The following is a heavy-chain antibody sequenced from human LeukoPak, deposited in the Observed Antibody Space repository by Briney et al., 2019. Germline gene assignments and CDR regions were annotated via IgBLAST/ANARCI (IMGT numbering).Heavy chain of an antibody. CDR2: INTNTGNP. J-gene: IGHJ5*02. CDR1: GYTFTSYT. Sequence: ASVKVSCKASGYTFTSYTMNWVRQAPGQGLEWMGWINTNTGNPTYAQGFTGRFVFSLDTSVSTAYLQISSLKAEDTAVYYCARDLREYDFWSGNLFDPWGQGTLVTVSS. V-gene: IGHV7-4-1*02. CDR3: ARDLREYDFWSGNLFDP. D-gene: IGHD3-3*01.